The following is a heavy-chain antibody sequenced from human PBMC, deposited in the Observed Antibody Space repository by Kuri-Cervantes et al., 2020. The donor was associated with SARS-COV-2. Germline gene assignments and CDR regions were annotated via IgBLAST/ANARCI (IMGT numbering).Heavy chain of an antibody. V-gene: IGHV3-30-3*02. J-gene: IGHJ3*02. D-gene: IGHD6-19*01. Sequence: GESLKIFCSASGFIFSSYAMHWVRQAPGKGLEWVAAMSYDGDNKYYADSVKGRFTLSRDNAKNSLYLQMNSLRAEDTALYFGSKVWYSGGWSDAFDIWAQETMVTVSS. CDR1: GFIFSSYA. CDR2: MSYDGDNK. CDR3: SKVWYSGGWSDAFDI.